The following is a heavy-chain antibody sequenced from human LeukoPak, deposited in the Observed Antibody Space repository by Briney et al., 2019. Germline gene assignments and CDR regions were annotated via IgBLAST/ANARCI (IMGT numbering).Heavy chain of an antibody. CDR2: IIPICGTA. CDR3: AREVSIAVAGYYFDY. J-gene: IGHJ4*02. D-gene: IGHD6-19*01. CDR1: GGTFSSYA. V-gene: IGHV1-69*05. Sequence: GASVKVSCKASGGTFSSYAISWVRQAPGQGLEGMGGIIPICGTANYAQKFQGRVTITTDEPPSTAYMELSRLTSEDTAVYYCAREVSIAVAGYYFDYWGQGTLVTVS.